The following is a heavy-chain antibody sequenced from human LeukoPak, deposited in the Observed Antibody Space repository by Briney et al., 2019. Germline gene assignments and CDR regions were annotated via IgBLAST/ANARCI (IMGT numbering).Heavy chain of an antibody. J-gene: IGHJ6*02. CDR2: ISGRGSST. V-gene: IGHV3-23*01. D-gene: IGHD2-2*01. CDR1: GITFSNFA. CDR3: AKYCVRTSCSNRGAYYGMDV. Sequence: GGSLRLFCAASGITFSNFAISWVRPAPGKGLEWVSSISGRGSSTYYADSVKGRFNMSRDNSKKSLYLQMNSLRAEDTAVYYCAKYCVRTSCSNRGAYYGMDVWGQGTTVTVSS.